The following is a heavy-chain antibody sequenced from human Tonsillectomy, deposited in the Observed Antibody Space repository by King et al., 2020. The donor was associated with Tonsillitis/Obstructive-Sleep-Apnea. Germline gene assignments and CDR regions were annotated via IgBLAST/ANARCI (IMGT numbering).Heavy chain of an antibody. D-gene: IGHD2-2*02. CDR1: GYSFTSYW. Sequence: QLVQSGAEVKKPGESLRISCKGSGYSFTSYWISWVRQMPGKGLEWLGRIYSSDSYTNYSPFFQGHVTISADKSISTANRQWSSLKASDTAIYYCARRDCSSKSCYINWFDPWGQGTLVTVSS. V-gene: IGHV5-10-1*01. CDR3: ARRDCSSKSCYINWFDP. J-gene: IGHJ5*02. CDR2: IYSSDSYT.